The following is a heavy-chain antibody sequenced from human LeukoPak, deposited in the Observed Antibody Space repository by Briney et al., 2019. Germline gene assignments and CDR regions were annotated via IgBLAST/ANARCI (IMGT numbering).Heavy chain of an antibody. V-gene: IGHV3-23*01. CDR1: GFTFSGHA. CDR3: AKRDVYDTSSYRPFCLS. D-gene: IGHD3-16*02. Sequence: PGGSLRLSCAASGFTFSGHAMTCGRHAPGKGLECVSGITGSGDGTHYEEAVKGRFTISRDNSKSTLYLQMNSLTVEDTAIYYCAKRDVYDTSSYRPFCLSWGRGNLVTVSS. J-gene: IGHJ5*02. CDR2: ITGSGDGT.